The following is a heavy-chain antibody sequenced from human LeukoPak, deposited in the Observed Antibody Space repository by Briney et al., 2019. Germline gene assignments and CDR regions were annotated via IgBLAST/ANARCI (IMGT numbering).Heavy chain of an antibody. V-gene: IGHV4-4*09. J-gene: IGHJ6*03. CDR3: ARTQGISRGANYMDV. CDR2: IYTSGST. Sequence: PSETLSLTCTVSGGSISSYYWSWLRQPPGKGLEWIGYIYTSGSTNYSPSLKSRVTISVDTSKKQFSLKLRSVTAADTAVYYCARTQGISRGANYMDVWGKGTTVTVSS. CDR1: GGSISSYY. D-gene: IGHD1-26*01.